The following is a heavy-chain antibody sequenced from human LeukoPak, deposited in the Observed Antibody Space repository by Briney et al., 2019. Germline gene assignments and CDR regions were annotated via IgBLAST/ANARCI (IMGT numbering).Heavy chain of an antibody. CDR2: IRYDGGNK. Sequence: HPGGSLRLSCAASGFTFDDYTMHWVRQAPGKGLEWVAFIRYDGGNKYYADSVKGRFTISRDNAKNSLYLQMNSLRAEDTAVYYCAELGITMIGGVWGKGTTVTISS. CDR1: GFTFDDYT. CDR3: AELGITMIGGV. J-gene: IGHJ6*04. V-gene: IGHV3-30*02. D-gene: IGHD3-10*02.